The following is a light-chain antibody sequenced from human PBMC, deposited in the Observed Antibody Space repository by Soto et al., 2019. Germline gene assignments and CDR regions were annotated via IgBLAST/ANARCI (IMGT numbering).Light chain of an antibody. J-gene: IGKJ1*01. Sequence: DIQITHTPFSLSASVGDRVTITFRSSLTIGDSLSWFQQKVGKPPTLLIYGASALQSRVPARFSGSGSGTDFTLTISNMQREDFATYYCLQTYNLPRTFGQGTKVDIK. CDR1: LTIGDS. CDR3: LQTYNLPRT. CDR2: GAS. V-gene: IGKV1-39*01.